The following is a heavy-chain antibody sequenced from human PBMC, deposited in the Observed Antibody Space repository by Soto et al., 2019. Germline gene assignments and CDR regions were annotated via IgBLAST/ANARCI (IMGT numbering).Heavy chain of an antibody. CDR2: INWNSGST. CDR3: ARLMYYYDSSGYHSDDTFDI. Sequence: GGSLRLSCAASGFTFDDYVMSWVRQPPGKGLEWVSAINWNSGSTGYADSVKGRFIISRDNAKNSLYLQMNSLSAEDTALYYCARLMYYYDSSGYHSDDTFDIWGQGTMVTVSS. J-gene: IGHJ3*02. V-gene: IGHV3-20*04. CDR1: GFTFDDYV. D-gene: IGHD3-22*01.